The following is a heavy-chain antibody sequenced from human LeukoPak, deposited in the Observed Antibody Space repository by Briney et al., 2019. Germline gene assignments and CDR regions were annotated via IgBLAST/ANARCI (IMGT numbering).Heavy chain of an antibody. Sequence: ASVKVSCKASGYTFTSYDINWVRQATGQGLEWMGWMNPNSGNTGYAQKFQGRVTITRNTSISTAYMELSSLRSEDTAVYYCARGLVVVPAAIRPHYYYYMDVWGKGTTVTVSS. J-gene: IGHJ6*03. CDR3: ARGLVVVPAAIRPHYYYYMDV. CDR2: MNPNSGNT. V-gene: IGHV1-8*03. D-gene: IGHD2-2*02. CDR1: GYTFTSYD.